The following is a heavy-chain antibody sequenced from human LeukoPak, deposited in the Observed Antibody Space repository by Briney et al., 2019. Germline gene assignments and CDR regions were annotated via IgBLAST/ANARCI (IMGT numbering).Heavy chain of an antibody. CDR1: GYTFTNYG. V-gene: IGHV1-69*13. Sequence: GASVKVSCKASGYTFTNYGTSWVRQAPGQGLEWMGGIIPIFGTANYAQKFQGRVTITADESTSTAYMELSSLRSEDTAVYYCARDLDSSNWFDPWGQGTLVTVSS. CDR2: IIPIFGTA. D-gene: IGHD2-15*01. CDR3: ARDLDSSNWFDP. J-gene: IGHJ5*02.